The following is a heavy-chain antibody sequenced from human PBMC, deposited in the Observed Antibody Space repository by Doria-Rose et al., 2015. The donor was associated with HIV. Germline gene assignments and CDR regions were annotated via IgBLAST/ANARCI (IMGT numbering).Heavy chain of an antibody. D-gene: IGHD6-13*01. Sequence: TLKESGPVLVKPTETLTLTCTVSGVSLSSPGMGVSWIRQPPGKAMEWLANIFSDDERSYKSSLKSRLTISRGTSKSQVVLTMTDMDPVDTATYYCARIKSSRWYHKYYFDFWGQGTLVIVSA. CDR1: GVSLSSPGMG. CDR2: IFSDDER. V-gene: IGHV2-26*01. J-gene: IGHJ4*02. CDR3: ARIKSSRWYHKYYFDF.